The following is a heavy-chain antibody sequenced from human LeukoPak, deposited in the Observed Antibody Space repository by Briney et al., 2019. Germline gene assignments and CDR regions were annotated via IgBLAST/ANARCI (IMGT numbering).Heavy chain of an antibody. CDR2: INHSGST. Sequence: SETLSLTCAVYGGSFSGYYWSWIRQPPGKGLEWFGEINHSGSTNYNPSLKSRVTISVDTSKNQFSLKLSSVTAADTAVYYCARGGDTARWPFDYWGQGTLVTVSS. V-gene: IGHV4-34*01. CDR1: GGSFSGYY. J-gene: IGHJ4*02. CDR3: ARGGDTARWPFDY. D-gene: IGHD5-18*01.